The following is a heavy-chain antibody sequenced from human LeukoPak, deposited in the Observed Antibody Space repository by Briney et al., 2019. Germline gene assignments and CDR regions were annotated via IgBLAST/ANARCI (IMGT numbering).Heavy chain of an antibody. CDR1: GYTFTGYY. CDR3: AREGAWYNWNYFDY. D-gene: IGHD1-20*01. Sequence: ASVKVSCKASGYTFTGYYIHWVRQAPGQGLEWMGWINPNSGGTNYAQKFQGRVTMTRDTSISTAYMELSRLRSDDTAVYYCAREGAWYNWNYFDYWGQGTLVTVSS. J-gene: IGHJ4*02. CDR2: INPNSGGT. V-gene: IGHV1-2*02.